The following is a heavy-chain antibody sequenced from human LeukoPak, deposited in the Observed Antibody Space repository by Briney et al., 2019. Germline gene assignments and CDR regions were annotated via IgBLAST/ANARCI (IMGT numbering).Heavy chain of an antibody. CDR1: GFTFSSYA. J-gene: IGHJ6*02. V-gene: IGHV3-30-3*01. CDR3: ARELGIGDYYYGMDV. D-gene: IGHD7-27*01. Sequence: GGSLRLSCAASGFTFSSYAMHWVRQAPGKGLEWVAVISYDGSNKYYADSVKGRFTISRDNSKNTLYLQMNSLRAEDTAVYYCARELGIGDYYYGMDVWGQGTTVTVSS. CDR2: ISYDGSNK.